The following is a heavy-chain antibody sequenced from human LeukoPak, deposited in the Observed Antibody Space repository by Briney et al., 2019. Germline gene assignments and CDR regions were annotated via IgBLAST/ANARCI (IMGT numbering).Heavy chain of an antibody. V-gene: IGHV3-7*01. CDR1: GFTFSSYW. CDR3: TKEGLGSGTFSAWFDL. J-gene: IGHJ5*02. D-gene: IGHD3-10*01. Sequence: GGSLRLSCAASGFTFSSYWMSWVRQAPGKGLEWVANIKQDGSEKYYVDSVKGRFTISRDNSKNTLYLQMNSLRVEDTAVYFCTKEGLGSGTFSAWFDLWGQGTLVTVSS. CDR2: IKQDGSEK.